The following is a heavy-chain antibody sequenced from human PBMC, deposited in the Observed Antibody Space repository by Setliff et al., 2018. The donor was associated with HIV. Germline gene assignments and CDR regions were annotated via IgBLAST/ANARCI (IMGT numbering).Heavy chain of an antibody. Sequence: GASVKDSCKASGYIFTSYYMHWVRQAPGQGLEWMGIINPSGGSTSTAQKFQGRVTMTKDTSTSTVYMELSSLRSEDTAVYYCASGSSGWYEGYFDYWGQGTLVTVSS. V-gene: IGHV1-46*01. CDR1: GYIFTSYY. D-gene: IGHD6-19*01. CDR3: ASGSSGWYEGYFDY. CDR2: INPSGGST. J-gene: IGHJ4*02.